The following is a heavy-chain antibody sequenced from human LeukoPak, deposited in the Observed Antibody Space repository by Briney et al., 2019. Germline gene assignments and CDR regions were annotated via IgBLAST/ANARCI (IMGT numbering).Heavy chain of an antibody. CDR1: GLTVSSNY. CDR3: AREYSSSGEHYYYGMDV. J-gene: IGHJ6*02. Sequence: PGGSLRLSCAASGLTVSSNYMSWVRQAPGKGLEWVSVIYSGGSTYYADSVKGRFTISRDNSKNTLYLQMNSLRAEDTAVYYCAREYSSSGEHYYYGMDVWGQGTTVTVSS. CDR2: IYSGGST. V-gene: IGHV3-66*01. D-gene: IGHD6-13*01.